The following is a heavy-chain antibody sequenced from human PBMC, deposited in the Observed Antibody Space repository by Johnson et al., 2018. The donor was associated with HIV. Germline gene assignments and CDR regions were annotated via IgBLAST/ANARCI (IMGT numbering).Heavy chain of an antibody. J-gene: IGHJ3*02. CDR1: GFTFSSYG. D-gene: IGHD1-26*01. V-gene: IGHV3-30*18. CDR2: ISYDGSNK. Sequence: QVQLVESGGGLVQPGRSLRLSCAASGFTFSSYGMHWVRQAPGKGLEWVAVISYDGSNKYYADSVKGRFTISRDNSKNTLYLQMNSLRAEDTAVYYCAKARGIVGATGAFDIWGQGTMVTVSS. CDR3: AKARGIVGATGAFDI.